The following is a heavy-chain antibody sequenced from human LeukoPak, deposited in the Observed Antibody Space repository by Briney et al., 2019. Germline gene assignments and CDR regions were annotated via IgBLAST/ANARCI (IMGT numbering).Heavy chain of an antibody. D-gene: IGHD4-17*01. Sequence: PGGSLRLSCAASGFTFSSYAMSWVRQAPGKGLEWVSAISGSGGSTYYADSVKGRFTISRDNSKNTLYLQMNSLRAEDTAVYYCARYYGDYVSYYFDYWGQGTLVTVSS. CDR1: GFTFSSYA. CDR3: ARYYGDYVSYYFDY. CDR2: ISGSGGST. J-gene: IGHJ4*02. V-gene: IGHV3-23*01.